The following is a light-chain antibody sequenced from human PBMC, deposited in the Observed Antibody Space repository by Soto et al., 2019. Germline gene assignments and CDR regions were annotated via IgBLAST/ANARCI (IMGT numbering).Light chain of an antibody. V-gene: IGLV2-14*01. Sequence: QSALTQPAYVSGSPGQSITISCTGSSSDIGAYDYVSWYQQRPVKAPKLMIFDVTNRPSGVSDRFSGSKSGNTASLTISGLQTEDEADYYCSSYTSSSTPYVFGTGT. J-gene: IGLJ1*01. CDR2: DVT. CDR3: SSYTSSSTPYV. CDR1: SSDIGAYDY.